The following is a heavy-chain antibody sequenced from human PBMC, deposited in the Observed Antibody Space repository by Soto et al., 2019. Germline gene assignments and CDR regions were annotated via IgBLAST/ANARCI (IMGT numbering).Heavy chain of an antibody. Sequence: QVQLVQSGAEVKKPGSSVKVSCKASGGTFSSYTISWVRQAPGQGLEWMGRIIPILGIANYAQKFQGRVTITADKSTSTASMALSILRSEDTAVYYCAREGRFGEWCWYFDLWGRGTLVTVSS. CDR3: AREGRFGEWCWYFDL. CDR1: GGTFSSYT. V-gene: IGHV1-69*08. D-gene: IGHD3-10*01. J-gene: IGHJ2*01. CDR2: IIPILGIA.